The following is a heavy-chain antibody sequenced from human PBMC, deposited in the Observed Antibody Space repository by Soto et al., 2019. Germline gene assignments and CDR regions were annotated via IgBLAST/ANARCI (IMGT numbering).Heavy chain of an antibody. J-gene: IGHJ5*02. V-gene: IGHV1-69*10. CDR3: ARDQYYDSSGYYWFDP. CDR2: IIPILGIA. CDR1: GGTFSSYA. Sequence: ASVKVSCKASGGTFSSYAISWVRQAPGQGLEWMGGIIPILGIANYAQKFQGRVTITADKSTSTAYMELSSLRSEDTDVYYCARDQYYDSSGYYWFDPWGQGTLVTVSS. D-gene: IGHD3-22*01.